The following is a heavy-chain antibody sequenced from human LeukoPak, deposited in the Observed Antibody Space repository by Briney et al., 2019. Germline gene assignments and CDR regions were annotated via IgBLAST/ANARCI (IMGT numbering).Heavy chain of an antibody. CDR1: GYTFSNCG. CDR2: ISVYNGDT. Sequence: ASVKVSCKSSGYTFSNCGISWVRQAPGQGLEWMGWISVYNGDTNFAQKFQGRVSMTTDTSTTTAYMELRNLRSDDTAMYYCARDHSSSCQLLDYWGQGTLVTVSP. CDR3: ARDHSSSCQLLDY. D-gene: IGHD2-2*01. J-gene: IGHJ4*02. V-gene: IGHV1-18*01.